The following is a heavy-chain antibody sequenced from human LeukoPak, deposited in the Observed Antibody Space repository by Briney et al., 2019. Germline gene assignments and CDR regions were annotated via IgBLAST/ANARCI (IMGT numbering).Heavy chain of an antibody. J-gene: IGHJ4*02. CDR1: GFTFSSYA. Sequence: GGSLRLSCAASGFTFSSYAMSCVRQAPGKGLEWVSAISGSGGSTYYADSVKGRFTISRDNSKNTLYLQMNSLRAEDTAVYYCAKVLGYSYGFGYWGQGTLVTVSS. CDR2: ISGSGGST. CDR3: AKVLGYSYGFGY. D-gene: IGHD5-18*01. V-gene: IGHV3-23*01.